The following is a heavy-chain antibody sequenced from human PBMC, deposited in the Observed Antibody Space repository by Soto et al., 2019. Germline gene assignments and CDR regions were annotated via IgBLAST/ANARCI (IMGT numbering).Heavy chain of an antibody. CDR3: ARGAGEHQKLWSYYYGLDV. CDR1: GFTLSDHY. Sequence: EVQLVESGGGLVQPGGSLRLSCAASGFTLSDHYMDWVRQAPGKRLEWVGRTRNKANSYTTEYAASVKGRFTISRDESKHSLYLQMNSLKTEDTAVYYCARGAGEHQKLWSYYYGLDVWGLGTTVTVSS. CDR2: TRNKANSYTT. J-gene: IGHJ6*02. V-gene: IGHV3-72*01. D-gene: IGHD3-16*01.